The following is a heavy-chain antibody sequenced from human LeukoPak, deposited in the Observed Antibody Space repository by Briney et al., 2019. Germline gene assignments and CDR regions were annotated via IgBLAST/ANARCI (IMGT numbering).Heavy chain of an antibody. V-gene: IGHV4-39*07. CDR3: ARAPHFFDISGSRYYFDY. CDR2: IYYSGNT. J-gene: IGHJ4*02. CDR1: GGSIRSPTYY. Sequence: SETLSLTCTVSGGSIRSPTYYWGWIRQPPGKGLEWIGSIYYSGNTYYNPSLMSRVTISVDTSKNQFSLNLSSVTAADTAVYFCARAPHFFDISGSRYYFDYWGQGTLVTVSS. D-gene: IGHD3-22*01.